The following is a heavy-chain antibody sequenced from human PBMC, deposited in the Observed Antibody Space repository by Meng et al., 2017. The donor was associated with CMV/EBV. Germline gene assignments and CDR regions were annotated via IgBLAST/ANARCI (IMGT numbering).Heavy chain of an antibody. CDR1: GFTFSSYA. CDR2: IYSGGSST. V-gene: IGHV3-23*03. J-gene: IGHJ6*02. Sequence: GESLKISCAASGFTFSSYAMSWVRQAPGKGLEWVSVIYSGGSSTYYADSVKGRFTISRDNSKNTLYLQMNSLRAEDTAVYYCAKDQRLTSDPYGMDVWGQGTTVTVSS. D-gene: IGHD4/OR15-4a*01. CDR3: AKDQRLTSDPYGMDV.